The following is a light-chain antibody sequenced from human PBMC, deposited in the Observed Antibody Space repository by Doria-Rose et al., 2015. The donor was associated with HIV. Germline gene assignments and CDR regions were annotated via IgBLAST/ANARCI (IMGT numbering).Light chain of an antibody. CDR3: QQYGISRGT. CDR1: QRVKSRY. J-gene: IGKJ5*01. Sequence: EIVMTQSPGTLSLSTGERATLSCRASQRVKSRYLALYQQQPGQATMLLIYDASTRATGIPDRFSGSGSGTDFTLTISRLEPEDVAVYYCQQYGISRGTFGQGTRLEIK. CDR2: DAS. V-gene: IGKV3-20*01.